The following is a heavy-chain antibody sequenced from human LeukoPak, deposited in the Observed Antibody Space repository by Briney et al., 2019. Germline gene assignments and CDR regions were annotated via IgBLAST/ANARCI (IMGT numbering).Heavy chain of an antibody. J-gene: IGHJ4*02. CDR1: GFTFRKYW. V-gene: IGHV3-74*01. Sequence: GGSLRLSCAASGFTFRKYWMHWVRQAPGKGLVRVSRINSDGSSTSYADSVKGRFTISRDNAKNTLYLQMNSLRAEDTAVYYCAIESGIYYGYFDNWGQGTLVTVSS. CDR2: INSDGSST. CDR3: AIESGIYYGYFDN. D-gene: IGHD1-26*01.